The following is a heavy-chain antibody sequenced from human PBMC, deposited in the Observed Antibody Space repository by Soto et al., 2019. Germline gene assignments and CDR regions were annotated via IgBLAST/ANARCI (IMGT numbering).Heavy chain of an antibody. Sequence: SETLSLTCTVSGGSISSYYWSWIRQPPGKGLEWIGYIYYSGSTNYNPSLKSRVTISVDTSKNQFSLKLSSVTAADTAVYYCARHLGYCSSTSCYGEGYYYYYYMDVWGKGTTVTV. D-gene: IGHD2-2*01. CDR2: IYYSGST. CDR3: ARHLGYCSSTSCYGEGYYYYYYMDV. J-gene: IGHJ6*03. V-gene: IGHV4-59*08. CDR1: GGSISSYY.